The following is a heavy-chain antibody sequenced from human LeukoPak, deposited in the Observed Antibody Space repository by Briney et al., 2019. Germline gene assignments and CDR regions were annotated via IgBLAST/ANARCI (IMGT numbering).Heavy chain of an antibody. J-gene: IGHJ4*02. Sequence: ASVKVSCKASGYTFTSYGISWVRQAPGQGLEWMGWISAYSGYTNYAQNFQGRVTITRDTSASTAYMELSSLRSEDTAVYYCARNPLQYSSGRKPLDYWGQGTLVTVSS. D-gene: IGHD6-19*01. CDR2: ISAYSGYT. CDR3: ARNPLQYSSGRKPLDY. V-gene: IGHV1-18*01. CDR1: GYTFTSYG.